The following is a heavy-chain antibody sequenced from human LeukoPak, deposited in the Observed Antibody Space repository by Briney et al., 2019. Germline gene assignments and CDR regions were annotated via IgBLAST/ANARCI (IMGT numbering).Heavy chain of an antibody. CDR3: ARDQWSGSYSLLPI. J-gene: IGHJ3*02. CDR1: GFSLSNYA. V-gene: IGHV3-21*01. Sequence: GGSLRLSCAAFGFSLSNYAMNWVRQASGKGLEWVSSISSSGSYTYYADSVKGRFTISRDNAKNSLYLQMNSLRGEDTAVYYCARDQWSGSYSLLPIWGQGTMVTVSS. CDR2: ISSSGSYT. D-gene: IGHD1-26*01.